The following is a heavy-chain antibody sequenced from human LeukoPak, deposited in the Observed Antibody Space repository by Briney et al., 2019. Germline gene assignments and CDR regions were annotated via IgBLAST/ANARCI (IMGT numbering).Heavy chain of an antibody. J-gene: IGHJ4*02. Sequence: GGSLRLSCAASGLTFSSYGMSWVRQAPGKGLEWVSSISSTGGTTYYADSVKGRFTISRDNSKNTLYLQMNSLRAEDTALYYCARDSGGYFGSGSYVDYWGQGTLVTVSS. CDR3: ARDSGGYFGSGSYVDY. V-gene: IGHV3-23*01. D-gene: IGHD3-10*01. CDR2: ISSTGGTT. CDR1: GLTFSSYG.